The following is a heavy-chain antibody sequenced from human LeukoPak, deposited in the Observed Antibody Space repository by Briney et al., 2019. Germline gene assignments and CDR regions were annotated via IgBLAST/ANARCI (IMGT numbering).Heavy chain of an antibody. D-gene: IGHD1-1*01. CDR3: ARTSGSSATTDY. V-gene: IGHV6-1*01. CDR2: TYYRSKWYN. Sequence: SQTLSLTCAISGDIVSSNSAAWTWIRQCPSRGLEWLGRTYYRSKWYNDYAPSVRGRITINADTSKNQLSLQLNSVTPEDTAVYYCARTSGSSATTDYWGQGTLVTVSS. CDR1: GDIVSSNSAA. J-gene: IGHJ4*02.